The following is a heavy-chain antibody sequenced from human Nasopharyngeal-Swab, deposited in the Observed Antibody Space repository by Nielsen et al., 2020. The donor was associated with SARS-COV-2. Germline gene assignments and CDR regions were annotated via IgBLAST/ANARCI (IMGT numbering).Heavy chain of an antibody. J-gene: IGHJ4*02. CDR2: MNPNSGNT. V-gene: IGHV1-8*01. D-gene: IGHD3-10*01. Sequence: VRQAPGQGLEWMGWMNPNSGNTGYAQKFQGRVTMTRNTSISTAYMELSSLRSEDTAVYYCATEDSGYWGQGTLGTVSS. CDR3: ATEDSGY.